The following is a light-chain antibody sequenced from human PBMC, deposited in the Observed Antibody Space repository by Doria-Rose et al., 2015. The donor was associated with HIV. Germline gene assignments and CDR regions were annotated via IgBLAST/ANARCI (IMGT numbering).Light chain of an antibody. V-gene: IGKV1-33*01. Sequence: DIQLTQSPSSLSASVGDRLTITCQASQDISNYLNWYQQKPGKAPKLLIYDASNLERGVPSRFSGSGSGTDFTFTISSLQPEDIATYYCQQYDELQYTVGQG. CDR1: QDISNY. J-gene: IGKJ2*01. CDR3: QQYDELQYT. CDR2: DAS.